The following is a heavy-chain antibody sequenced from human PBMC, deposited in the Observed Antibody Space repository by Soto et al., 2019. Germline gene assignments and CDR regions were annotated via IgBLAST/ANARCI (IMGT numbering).Heavy chain of an antibody. D-gene: IGHD3-16*01. CDR1: GASISAGHW. CDR3: ARDRGTTMTGDDFDV. Sequence: QVQLQESGPGLVKPSGTLSLTCTVSGASISAGHWWSWVRQSPGKGLEWIGEIYQTGTTDYNQSLKSRVFISVDISKNQFALNLRSVTAADTALYYCARDRGTTMTGDDFDVWGRGTMVTVSS. V-gene: IGHV4-4*02. CDR2: IYQTGTT. J-gene: IGHJ3*01.